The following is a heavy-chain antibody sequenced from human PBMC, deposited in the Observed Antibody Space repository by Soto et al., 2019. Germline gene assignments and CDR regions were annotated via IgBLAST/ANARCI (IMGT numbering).Heavy chain of an antibody. CDR2: INAGNGNT. J-gene: IGHJ5*02. Sequence: ASVKVSCKASGYTFTSYAMHWVRQAPGQRLEWMGWINAGNGNTKYSQKFQGRVTITRDTSASTAYMELSSLRSEDTAVYYCARETGKQWLATPNWFDPWGQGTLVTVSS. D-gene: IGHD6-19*01. CDR3: ARETGKQWLATPNWFDP. CDR1: GYTFTSYA. V-gene: IGHV1-3*01.